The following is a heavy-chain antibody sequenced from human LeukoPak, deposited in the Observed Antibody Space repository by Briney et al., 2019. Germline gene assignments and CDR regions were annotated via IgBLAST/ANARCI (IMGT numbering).Heavy chain of an antibody. J-gene: IGHJ4*02. V-gene: IGHV3-23*01. CDR3: AKGPEVLRFLEWLLPPSYFDY. CDR1: GFTFSSYA. CDR2: ISGSGGST. D-gene: IGHD3-3*01. Sequence: GGSLRLSCAASGFTFSSYAMSWVRQAPGKGLEWVSAISGSGGSTYYADSVKGRYTISRDNSKNTLYLQMNSLRAEDTAVYYCAKGPEVLRFLEWLLPPSYFDYWGQGTLVTVSS.